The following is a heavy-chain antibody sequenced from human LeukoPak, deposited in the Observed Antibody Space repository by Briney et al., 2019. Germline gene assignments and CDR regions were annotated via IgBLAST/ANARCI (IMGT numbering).Heavy chain of an antibody. CDR2: IYYSGST. CDR1: GGSTSSYY. CDR3: ARTGYCSSTSCYTLVY. Sequence: SETLSLTCTVSGGSTSSYYWSWIRQPPGKGLEWIGYIYYSGSTNYNPSLKSRVTISVDTSKNQFSLKLSSVTAADTAVYYCARTGYCSSTSCYTLVYWGQGTLVTVSS. J-gene: IGHJ4*02. V-gene: IGHV4-59*01. D-gene: IGHD2-2*02.